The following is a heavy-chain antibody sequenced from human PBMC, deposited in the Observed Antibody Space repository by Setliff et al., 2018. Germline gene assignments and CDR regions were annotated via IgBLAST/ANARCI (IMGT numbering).Heavy chain of an antibody. CDR1: GGTFSSYA. Sequence: GASVKVSCKASGGTFSSYAISRVRQAPGQGLEWMGGSIPILGIANYAQKFQGRFTITSDKSTSTAYMELSSLRSEDTAVYYCARGLAYCGGDCFLRTGFDYWGQGTLVTVSS. J-gene: IGHJ4*02. CDR2: SIPILGIA. CDR3: ARGLAYCGGDCFLRTGFDY. V-gene: IGHV1-69*10. D-gene: IGHD2-21*02.